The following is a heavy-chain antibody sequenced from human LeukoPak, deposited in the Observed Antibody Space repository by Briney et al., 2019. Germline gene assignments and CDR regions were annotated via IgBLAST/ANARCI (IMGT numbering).Heavy chain of an antibody. CDR1: GGSISSGGYY. Sequence: SETLSLTCTVSGGSISSGGYYWSWIRQRPGKGLEWIGYIYYSGSTYCNPSLKSRVTISVDTSKNQFSLKLSSVTAADTAVYYCARAGRVAAAGTFNYWGQGTLVTVSS. D-gene: IGHD6-13*01. CDR2: IYYSGST. J-gene: IGHJ4*02. V-gene: IGHV4-31*03. CDR3: ARAGRVAAAGTFNY.